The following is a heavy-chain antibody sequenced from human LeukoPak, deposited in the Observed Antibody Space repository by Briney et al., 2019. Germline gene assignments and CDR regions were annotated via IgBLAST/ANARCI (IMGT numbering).Heavy chain of an antibody. CDR2: IYSGGST. J-gene: IGHJ4*02. CDR1: GFTVSSNY. V-gene: IGHV3-53*01. D-gene: IGHD1-14*01. CDR3: TREEITGSFDY. Sequence: GGSLRLSCAASGFTVSSNYMSWVRQAPGKGLEWVSVIYSGGSTYYADSVKGRFTISRDNSKNTLYLQMNSLRAEDTAVCYCTREEITGSFDYWGQGTLVTVSS.